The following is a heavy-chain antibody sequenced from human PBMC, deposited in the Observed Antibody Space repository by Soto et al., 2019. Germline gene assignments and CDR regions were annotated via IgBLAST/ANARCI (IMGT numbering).Heavy chain of an antibody. Sequence: AANVSCKVSGNMYACVYLHWVRPAPGQALEWMGWITPFNGNTKYAQKFQDRVTFTGDTSLNTAYMELSSLRSDDTAMFYCASGRYDASGYFDDLGQGTLVTVFS. J-gene: IGHJ4*02. V-gene: IGHV1-45*02. D-gene: IGHD3-22*01. CDR3: ASGRYDASGYFDD. CDR1: GNMYACVY. CDR2: ITPFNGNT.